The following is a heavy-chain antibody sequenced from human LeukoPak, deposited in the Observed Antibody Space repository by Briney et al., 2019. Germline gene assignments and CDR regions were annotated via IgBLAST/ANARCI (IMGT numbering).Heavy chain of an antibody. D-gene: IGHD4-17*01. Sequence: ASVKVSCKASGYTFTGYYMHWVRQAPGQGLEWMGWINPNSGGTNYAQKFQGRVTMTRDTSISTAYMELSRLRSDDTAVYCCARVNYGDNVGFDPWGQGTLVTVSS. J-gene: IGHJ5*02. CDR1: GYTFTGYY. V-gene: IGHV1-2*02. CDR2: INPNSGGT. CDR3: ARVNYGDNVGFDP.